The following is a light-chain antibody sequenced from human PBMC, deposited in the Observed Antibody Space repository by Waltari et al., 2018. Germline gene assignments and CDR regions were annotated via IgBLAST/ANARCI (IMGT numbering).Light chain of an antibody. J-gene: IGKJ2*01. CDR2: AAS. Sequence: DIKMTQSPSSLSASVGDRVTVTCRASQSISSYLHWYQQKPGKAPKLLIYAASSLQSGVPSRFSGSGSGTDFTLTISSLQPEDCATYYCQQSYSTPRTFGQGTKLEIK. CDR1: QSISSY. CDR3: QQSYSTPRT. V-gene: IGKV1-39*01.